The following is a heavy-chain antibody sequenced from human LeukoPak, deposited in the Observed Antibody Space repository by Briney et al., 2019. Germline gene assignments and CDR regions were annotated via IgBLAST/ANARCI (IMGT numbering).Heavy chain of an antibody. D-gene: IGHD4-11*01. CDR1: GYTFTGYY. CDR2: INPNSGVT. Sequence: GASVKVSCKASGYTFTGYYIHWVRQAPGQGLEWMGWINPNSGVTNYAQKFQGRVTLTRDTPISTAYMEVSRLRSDDTAVYYCARAHMTTVTLGDYWGQGTLVTVSS. CDR3: ARAHMTTVTLGDY. J-gene: IGHJ4*02. V-gene: IGHV1-2*02.